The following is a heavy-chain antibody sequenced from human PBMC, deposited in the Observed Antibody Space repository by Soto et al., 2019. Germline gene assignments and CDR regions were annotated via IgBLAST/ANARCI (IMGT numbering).Heavy chain of an antibody. J-gene: IGHJ6*02. Sequence: QVQLVQSGAEGKKPGASVQVSCKASGYTFPSYGISWVRQAPGQAHEWMGWISAYNGNTNYAQKLQGRVTMPTDTSTSTAYIELGSLRSDDKAVYYCARGAARDYYYYGMDVWCQGTTVTVSS. CDR1: GYTFPSYG. CDR3: ARGAARDYYYYGMDV. CDR2: ISAYNGNT. V-gene: IGHV1-18*01. D-gene: IGHD6-6*01.